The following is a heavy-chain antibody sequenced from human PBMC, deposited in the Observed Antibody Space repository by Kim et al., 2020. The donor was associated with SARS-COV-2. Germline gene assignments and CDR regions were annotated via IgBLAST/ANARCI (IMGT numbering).Heavy chain of an antibody. CDR3: AITTYDSSGEFPFFDY. CDR1: GGSISSYY. CDR2: IYYSGST. D-gene: IGHD3-22*01. Sequence: SETLSLTCTVSGGSISSYYWSWIRQPPGKGLEWIGYIYYSGSTNYNPSLKSRVTISVDTSKNQFSLKLSSVTAADTAVYYCAITTYDSSGEFPFFDYWGQGTLVTVSS. J-gene: IGHJ4*02. V-gene: IGHV4-59*08.